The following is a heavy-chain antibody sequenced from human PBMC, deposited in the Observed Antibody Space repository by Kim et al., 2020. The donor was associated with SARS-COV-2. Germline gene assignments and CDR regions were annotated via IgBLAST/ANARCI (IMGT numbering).Heavy chain of an antibody. V-gene: IGHV4-34*01. CDR1: GGSFSGYY. Sequence: SETLSLTCAVYGGSFSGYYWSWIRQPPGKGLEWIGEINHSGSTNYNPSLKSRVTISVDTSKNQFSLKLSSVTAADTAVYYCARGPRYYYYGMDVWGQGTTVTVSS. CDR2: INHSGST. J-gene: IGHJ6*02. CDR3: ARGPRYYYYGMDV.